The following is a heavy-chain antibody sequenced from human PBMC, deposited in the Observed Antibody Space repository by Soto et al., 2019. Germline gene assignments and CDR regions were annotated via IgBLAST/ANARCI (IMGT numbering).Heavy chain of an antibody. D-gene: IGHD6-6*01. Sequence: PSETLSLTCAVYGGSFSGYYWSWIRQPPGKGLEWIGEINHSGNTYYKPSLKSRVSISIDTSRNQFSLKLTSVTAADTGVYYCASSSPFHYWGPGILDTVSS. CDR3: ASSSPFHY. V-gene: IGHV4-34*01. CDR2: INHSGNT. CDR1: GGSFSGYY. J-gene: IGHJ4*02.